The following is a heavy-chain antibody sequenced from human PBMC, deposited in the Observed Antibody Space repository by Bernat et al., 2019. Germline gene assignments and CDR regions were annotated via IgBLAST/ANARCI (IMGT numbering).Heavy chain of an antibody. D-gene: IGHD2-15*01. J-gene: IGHJ6*03. CDR1: RASMTDYY. Sequence: QVQVQESGPGLVKPSETLSLTCTVSRASMTDYYWSWIRQSPGKGLEWIAYIHYSGTTDYNPSLKSRVTISVDTSKNQFSLKLSPVIAADTAVYYCASVPLVCSDGTCYYYVDVWGKGTTVTVS. CDR3: ASVPLVCSDGTCYYYVDV. V-gene: IGHV4-59*01. CDR2: IHYSGTT.